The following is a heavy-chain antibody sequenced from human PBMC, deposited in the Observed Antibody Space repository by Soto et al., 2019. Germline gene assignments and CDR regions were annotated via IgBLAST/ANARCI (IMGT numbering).Heavy chain of an antibody. CDR2: TYYRSKWYN. Sequence: SQTLSLTCAISVDSVSSNTAAWNWIRQSPSRGLEWLGRTYYRSKWYNDYAVSVKSRITINPDTSKNQFSLHLNSVTPEDTALYYCVRDVGFDFDYWGQGTLVTVSS. D-gene: IGHD1-26*01. CDR1: VDSVSSNTAA. CDR3: VRDVGFDFDY. J-gene: IGHJ4*02. V-gene: IGHV6-1*01.